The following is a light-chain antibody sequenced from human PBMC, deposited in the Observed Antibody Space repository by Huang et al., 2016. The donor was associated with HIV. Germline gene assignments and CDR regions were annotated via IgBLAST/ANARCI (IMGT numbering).Light chain of an antibody. CDR3: MQGLQTPYT. V-gene: IGKV2-28*01. J-gene: IGKJ2*01. CDR2: LGS. Sequence: DIVMTQSPLSLPATPGAPAFLSCNSSQSLLRSSGYNYLVWYLQKPGQSSQLLIYLGSNRASGVPDRFSGIGAGTDFTLRISRVEAEDVGVYYCMQGLQTPYTFGQGTNLEIK. CDR1: QSLLRSSGYNY.